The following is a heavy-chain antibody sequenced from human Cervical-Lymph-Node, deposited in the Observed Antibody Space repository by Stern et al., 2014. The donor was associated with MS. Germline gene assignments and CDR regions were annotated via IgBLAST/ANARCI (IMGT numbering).Heavy chain of an antibody. V-gene: IGHV1-8*01. CDR3: ARGRELLSLDY. J-gene: IGHJ4*02. CDR2: MNPYSGNA. CDR1: GGTFTSYD. D-gene: IGHD1-26*01. Sequence: VQLVESGAEVKKPGASVKVSCKASGGTFTSYDINWVRQGTGQGLEWMGWMNPYSGNAVYAQKFQGRVTMTRDTSTSTAYLELTSLRSEDTAVFYCARGRELLSLDYWGQGTLVTVSS.